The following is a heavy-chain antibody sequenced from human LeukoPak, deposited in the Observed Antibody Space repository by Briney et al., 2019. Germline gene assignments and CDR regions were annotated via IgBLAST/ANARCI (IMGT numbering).Heavy chain of an antibody. CDR1: GGSFSGYY. V-gene: IGHV4-34*01. Sequence: SETLSLTCAVYGGSFSGYYWSWIRQPPGKGLEWIGEINHSGSTNYNPSLKSRVTISVDTSKNQFSLKLSSVTAADTAVYYCARHGLLWFGELFSWFDPWGQGTLVTVSS. D-gene: IGHD3-10*01. CDR2: INHSGST. CDR3: ARHGLLWFGELFSWFDP. J-gene: IGHJ5*02.